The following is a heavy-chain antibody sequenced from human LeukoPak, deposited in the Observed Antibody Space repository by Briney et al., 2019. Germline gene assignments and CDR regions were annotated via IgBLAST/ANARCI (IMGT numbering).Heavy chain of an antibody. D-gene: IGHD6-13*01. CDR1: GFTFSSYS. CDR3: ARERGSIAAAGTPYFDY. J-gene: IGHJ4*02. CDR2: ISSSSSYL. Sequence: GGSLRLSCAASGFTFSSYSMNWVRQAPGKGLEWVSSISSSSSYLYYAGSVKGRFTISRDNAKNSLYLQMNSLRAEDTAVYYCARERGSIAAAGTPYFDYWGQGTLVTVSS. V-gene: IGHV3-21*01.